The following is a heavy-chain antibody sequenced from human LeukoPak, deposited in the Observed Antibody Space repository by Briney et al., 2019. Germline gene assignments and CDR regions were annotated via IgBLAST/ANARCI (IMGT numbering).Heavy chain of an antibody. V-gene: IGHV4-59*10. J-gene: IGHJ4*02. Sequence: PSETLSLTCAVYGGSFSGYYWSWIRQPPGKGLEWIGRIYSSGRTNYNPSLKSRGTLSIDTSNNQFSLKLTSVTAADTALYYCARAPAGCGGTCSFDYWGQGTLITVSS. CDR1: GGSFSGYY. D-gene: IGHD2-21*01. CDR2: IYSSGRT. CDR3: ARAPAGCGGTCSFDY.